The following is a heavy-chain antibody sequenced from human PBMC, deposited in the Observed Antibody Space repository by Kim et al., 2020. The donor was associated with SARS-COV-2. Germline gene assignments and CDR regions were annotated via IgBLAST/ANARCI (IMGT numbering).Heavy chain of an antibody. CDR2: ITGSGDNT. D-gene: IGHD1-26*01. J-gene: IGHJ3*02. CDR1: GFTFSTYA. CDR3: AKVGIVGAAKGAFDI. Sequence: GGSLRLSCAASGFTFSTYAMHWVRQAPGKGLEWVSAITGSGDNTYYADSVKGRFTISRDNSKNTLSLQMNSLRDEDTALYYCAKVGIVGAAKGAFDIWGQGTMVTVSS. V-gene: IGHV3-23*01.